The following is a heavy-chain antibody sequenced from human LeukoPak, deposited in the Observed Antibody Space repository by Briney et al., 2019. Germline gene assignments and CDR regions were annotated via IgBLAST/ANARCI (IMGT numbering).Heavy chain of an antibody. CDR3: ARDRGSSFDY. V-gene: IGHV4-59*01. CDR1: GGSISSYY. Sequence: PSETLTLTCTVSGGSISSYYWSWIRQPPGKGLEWLGYIYYSGSTNYNPSLKSRVTISVDTSKNQFSLKLSSVTAADTAVYYCARDRGSSFDYWGQGTLVTVSS. D-gene: IGHD6-13*01. CDR2: IYYSGST. J-gene: IGHJ4*02.